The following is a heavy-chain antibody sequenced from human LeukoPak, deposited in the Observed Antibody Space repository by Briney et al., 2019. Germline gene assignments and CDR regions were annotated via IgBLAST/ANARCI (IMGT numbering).Heavy chain of an antibody. CDR2: MNPNSGNT. CDR1: GGTFSSYA. V-gene: IGHV1-8*02. CDR3: ARGLHYSYSFY. Sequence: ASVKVSCKASGGTFSSYAISWVRQATGQGLEWMGWMNPNSGNTGYAQKFQGRVTMTRNTSISTAYMELSSLRSEDTAVYYCARGLHYSYSFYWGQGTLVTVSS. D-gene: IGHD5-18*01. J-gene: IGHJ4*02.